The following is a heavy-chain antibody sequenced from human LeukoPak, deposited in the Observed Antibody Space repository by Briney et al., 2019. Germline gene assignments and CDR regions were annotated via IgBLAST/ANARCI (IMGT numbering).Heavy chain of an antibody. CDR2: INPGGGNT. Sequence: ASVKVSCKASGYTFARYYIHWVRQAPGQRLEWMGIINPGGGNTNYAQKFQGRVTVTRDTSTTTVYLELSSLRSEDTAVYYCARDWNWGSSVAFDIWGQGTMVTVSS. V-gene: IGHV1-46*01. CDR3: ARDWNWGSSVAFDI. J-gene: IGHJ3*02. CDR1: GYTFARYY. D-gene: IGHD7-27*01.